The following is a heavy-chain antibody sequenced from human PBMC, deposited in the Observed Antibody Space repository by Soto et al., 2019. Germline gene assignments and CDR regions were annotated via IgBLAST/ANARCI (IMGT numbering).Heavy chain of an antibody. Sequence: SETLSLTCTVSGGSISSYYWSWIRQPPGKGLEWIGYIYYSGSTNYNPSLKSRVTISVDTSKNQFSLKLSSVTAADTAVYYCARERCSGVSCLATWFDPWGQGTLVT. CDR1: GGSISSYY. V-gene: IGHV4-59*01. CDR2: IYYSGST. D-gene: IGHD2-15*01. CDR3: ARERCSGVSCLATWFDP. J-gene: IGHJ5*02.